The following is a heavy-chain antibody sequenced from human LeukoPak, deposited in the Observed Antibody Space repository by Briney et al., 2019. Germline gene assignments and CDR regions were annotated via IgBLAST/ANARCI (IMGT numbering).Heavy chain of an antibody. CDR2: ISGSGGST. J-gene: IGHJ4*02. CDR1: GLTFSSYA. CDR3: AKSGIAAAGGFDY. Sequence: GGFLRLSCAASGLTFSSYAMSWVRQAPGKGLEWVSAISGSGGSTYYADSVKGRFTISRDNSKNTLYLQMNSLRAEDTAVYYCAKSGIAAAGGFDYWGQGTLVTVSS. D-gene: IGHD6-13*01. V-gene: IGHV3-23*01.